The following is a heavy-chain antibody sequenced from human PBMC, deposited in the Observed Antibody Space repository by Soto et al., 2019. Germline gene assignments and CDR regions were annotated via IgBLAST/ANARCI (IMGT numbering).Heavy chain of an antibody. Sequence: AGGSLRLSCAASGFTFSSYAMSWVRQAPGKGLEWVSAISGSGGSTYYADSVKGRFTISRDNSKNTLYLQMNSLRAEDTAVYYCAKEAHNYYDSSGYPVDYWGQGTLVTVSS. CDR2: ISGSGGST. V-gene: IGHV3-23*01. CDR1: GFTFSSYA. D-gene: IGHD3-22*01. J-gene: IGHJ4*02. CDR3: AKEAHNYYDSSGYPVDY.